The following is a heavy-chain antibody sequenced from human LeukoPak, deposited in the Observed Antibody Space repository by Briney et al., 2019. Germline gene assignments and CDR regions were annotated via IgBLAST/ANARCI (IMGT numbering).Heavy chain of an antibody. CDR1: GGSISSYY. J-gene: IGHJ4*02. CDR3: ARLMVRGVIITEADY. D-gene: IGHD3-10*01. V-gene: IGHV4-59*08. Sequence: PSETLSLTCTVSGGSISSYYWSWIRQPPGKGLEWIGYIYHSGSTNYNPSLKSRVTISVDTSKNQFSLKLSSVTAADTAVYYCARLMVRGVIITEADYWGQGTLVTVSS. CDR2: IYHSGST.